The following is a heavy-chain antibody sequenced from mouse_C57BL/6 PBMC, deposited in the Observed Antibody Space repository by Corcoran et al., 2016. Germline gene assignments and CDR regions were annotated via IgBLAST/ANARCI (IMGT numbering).Heavy chain of an antibody. CDR2: IYWDDDK. V-gene: IGHV8-12*01. CDR3: ARRGDYDWYFDV. J-gene: IGHJ1*03. Sequence: QVTLKESGPGILQSSQTLSLTCSFSGFSLSTSGMGVSWIRQPSGKGLEWLANIYWDDDKRYNPSLKSRLTISKDTSRNQVFLKITSVDTADTATYYGARRGDYDWYFDVWGTGTTVTVSS. D-gene: IGHD2-4*01. CDR1: GFSLSTSGMG.